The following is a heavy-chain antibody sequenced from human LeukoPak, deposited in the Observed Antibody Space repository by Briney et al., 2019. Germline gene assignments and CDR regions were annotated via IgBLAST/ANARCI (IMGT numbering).Heavy chain of an antibody. CDR3: ARAPQYCSSTSCYYYYYMDV. V-gene: IGHV3-7*03. Sequence: PGGSLRLSCAASGFTFSSYAMSWVRQAPGKGLEWVANIKQDGSEKYYVDSVKGRFTISRDNAKNSLYLQMNSLRAEDTAVYYCARAPQYCSSTSCYYYYYMDVWGKGTTVTVSS. D-gene: IGHD2-2*01. CDR2: IKQDGSEK. J-gene: IGHJ6*03. CDR1: GFTFSSYA.